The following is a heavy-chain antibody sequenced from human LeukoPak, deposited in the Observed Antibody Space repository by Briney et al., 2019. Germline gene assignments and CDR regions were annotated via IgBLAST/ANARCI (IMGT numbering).Heavy chain of an antibody. D-gene: IGHD5-12*01. V-gene: IGHV4-39*01. Sequence: SETLSLTCTVSGDSINSRSYYWDWIRQPPGKGLEWIGNLYYGGNTHYNPSLKSRVTISAGTSNNQFSLNLSSVTATDTAVYYCARRTRPGYGGSENAFDIWGQGTMVTVSS. CDR1: GDSINSRSYY. CDR3: ARRTRPGYGGSENAFDI. CDR2: LYYGGNT. J-gene: IGHJ3*02.